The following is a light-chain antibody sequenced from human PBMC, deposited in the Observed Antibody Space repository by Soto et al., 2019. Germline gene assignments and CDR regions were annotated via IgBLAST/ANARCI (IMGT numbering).Light chain of an antibody. CDR3: QQYNNYPRT. Sequence: DIQMTQSPSTLSASIGDRVTITCRASEIIRTWLSWYQHKPVKAPKFLIYDASSLESGVPSRFSGSGSGTEFTLTISNLQPDDFATYFRQQYNNYPRTFG. V-gene: IGKV1-5*01. CDR2: DAS. J-gene: IGKJ1*01. CDR1: EIIRTW.